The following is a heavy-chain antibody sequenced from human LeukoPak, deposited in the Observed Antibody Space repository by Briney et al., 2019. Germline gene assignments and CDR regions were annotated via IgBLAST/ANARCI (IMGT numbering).Heavy chain of an antibody. CDR1: GGTFSSYA. CDR3: AARSKWGRPSPFDY. J-gene: IGHJ4*02. V-gene: IGHV1-69*13. D-gene: IGHD2-2*01. CDR2: IIPIFGTA. Sequence: SVKVSCKASGGTFSSYAISWVRQAPGQGLEWMGGIIPIFGTANYAQKFQGRVTITADESTSTAYMELSSLRSEDTAVYYCAARSKWGRPSPFDYWGQGTLVTVSS.